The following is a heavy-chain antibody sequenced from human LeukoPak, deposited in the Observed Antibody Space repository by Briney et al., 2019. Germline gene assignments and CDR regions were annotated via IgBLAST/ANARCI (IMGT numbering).Heavy chain of an antibody. CDR2: ISGSGGST. V-gene: IGHV3-23*01. D-gene: IGHD4-17*01. J-gene: IGHJ4*02. CDR1: GFTFSSYA. CDR3: ARGGPVLGEPMTTEYYFDY. Sequence: GGSLRLSCAASGFTFSSYAMSWVRQAPGKGLEWVSAISGSGGSTYYADSVKGRFTISRDNSKNTLYLQMNSLRAEDTAVYYCARGGPVLGEPMTTEYYFDYWGQGTLVTVSS.